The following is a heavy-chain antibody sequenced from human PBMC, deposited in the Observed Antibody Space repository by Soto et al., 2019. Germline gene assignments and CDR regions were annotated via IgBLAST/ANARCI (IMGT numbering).Heavy chain of an antibody. Sequence: QVQLQESGPGLVKPSETLSLTCSVSGGSISDYQWNWIRQPPGKGLEWIGYIYYSGRTNYNPSLKSRVTISLDTSTKQFSLRLRSVTAADTAVYYCARMRGLGEISPHFDYWGQGTPVTVSS. J-gene: IGHJ4*02. V-gene: IGHV4-59*01. CDR1: GGSISDYQ. CDR3: ARMRGLGEISPHFDY. D-gene: IGHD3-16*02. CDR2: IYYSGRT.